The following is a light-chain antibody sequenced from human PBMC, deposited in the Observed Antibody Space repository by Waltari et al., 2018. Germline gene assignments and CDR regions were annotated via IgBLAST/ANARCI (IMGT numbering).Light chain of an antibody. J-gene: IGLJ2*01. CDR2: YVT. CDR3: SSLTTSTTGI. Sequence: SALTQPDSVPGSPGQSITISCSGMSSDSGAYEFGSWSQQNPGKAPKVIIYYVTSRPSGVSNRFSGSKSGSSASLTISGIQPEDEADYYCSSLTTSTTGIFGGGTRLTVL. CDR1: SSDSGAYEF. V-gene: IGLV2-14*01.